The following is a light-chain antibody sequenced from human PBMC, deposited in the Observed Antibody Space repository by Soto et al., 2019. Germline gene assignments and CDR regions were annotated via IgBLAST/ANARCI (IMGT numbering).Light chain of an antibody. Sequence: DIQMTQSPSTLSAYVGDRVTITCRASQSISSWLAWYQQKPGKAPKLLIYKASSLESGVPSRFSGSGSGTEFTLTISSLQPDDFATYDCQQYNSYSTFGQGTKVESK. CDR3: QQYNSYST. V-gene: IGKV1-5*03. J-gene: IGKJ1*01. CDR1: QSISSW. CDR2: KAS.